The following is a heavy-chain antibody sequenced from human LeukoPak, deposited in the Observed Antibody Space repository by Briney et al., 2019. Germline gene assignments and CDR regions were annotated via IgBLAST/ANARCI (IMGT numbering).Heavy chain of an antibody. CDR3: ARDNSVEDTAWWFDP. D-gene: IGHD4-23*01. CDR2: INPSGGST. V-gene: IGHV1-46*01. CDR1: GYTFTSYY. J-gene: IGHJ5*02. Sequence: ASVKVSCKASGYTFTSYYMHWVRQAPGQGLEWMGIINPSGGSTSYAQKFQGRVTMTRDMSTSTVYMELSSLRSEGTAVYYCARDNSVEDTAWWFDPWGQGTLVTVSS.